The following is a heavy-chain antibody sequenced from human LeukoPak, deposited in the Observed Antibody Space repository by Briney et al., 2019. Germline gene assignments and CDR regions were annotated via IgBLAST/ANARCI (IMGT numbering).Heavy chain of an antibody. D-gene: IGHD4-11*01. CDR2: ISGSAVGT. J-gene: IGHJ4*02. V-gene: IGHV3-23*01. CDR3: AKTPTTLDPMGPIH. CDR1: GFTFSSYA. Sequence: PGGSLRLSCAASGFTFSSYAMSWVRQAPGKGLEWVSSISGSAVGTYYADSVKGRFTISRDNSKNTLYLQMNSLRAEDTAVYYCAKTPTTLDPMGPIHWGQGTLVTVSS.